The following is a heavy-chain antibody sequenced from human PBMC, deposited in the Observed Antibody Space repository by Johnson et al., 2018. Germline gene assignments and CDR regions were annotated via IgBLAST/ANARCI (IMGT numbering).Heavy chain of an antibody. D-gene: IGHD2-8*01. CDR2: IWYDGSNK. Sequence: QVQLVESGGGVVQPGRSLRLSCAASGFTFSTYGMHWVRQAPGKGLEWVAVIWYDGSNKYYVDSVKGRFTISRDNSKNTLYLQMNSLRAEDTALDYGARDEWDAFDIWGQGSMVTVAS. CDR1: GFTFSTYG. CDR3: ARDEWDAFDI. J-gene: IGHJ3*02. V-gene: IGHV3-33*01.